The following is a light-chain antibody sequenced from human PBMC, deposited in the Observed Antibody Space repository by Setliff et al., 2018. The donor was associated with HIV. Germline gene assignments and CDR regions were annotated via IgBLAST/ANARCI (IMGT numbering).Light chain of an antibody. J-gene: IGLJ1*01. CDR1: SSDIGGYSH. CDR3: SSYAITNTLP. Sequence: QSVLTQPASVSESPGQSITISCTGTSSDIGGYSHVSWYQQHPGKVPKLIIYEVSNRPSGVSNRFSGSKSGNTASLTISGLQAEDEADYYCSSYAITNTLPFGTGTKVTVL. CDR2: EVS. V-gene: IGLV2-14*01.